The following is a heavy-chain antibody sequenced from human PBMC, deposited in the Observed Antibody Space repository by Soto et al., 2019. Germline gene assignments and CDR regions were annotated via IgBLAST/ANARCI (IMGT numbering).Heavy chain of an antibody. CDR1: GFTFSSYS. D-gene: IGHD4-17*01. CDR2: ISSSSSYI. Sequence: GGSLRLSCAASGFTFSSYSMNWVRQAPGKGLEWVSSISSSSSYIYYADSVKGRFTISRDNAKNSLYLQMNSLRAEDTAVYYCAREIASYGDSQERFLDYWGQGTLVTVSS. V-gene: IGHV3-21*01. CDR3: AREIASYGDSQERFLDY. J-gene: IGHJ4*02.